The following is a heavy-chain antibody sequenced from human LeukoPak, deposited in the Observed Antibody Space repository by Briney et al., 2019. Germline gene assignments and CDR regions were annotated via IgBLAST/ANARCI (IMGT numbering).Heavy chain of an antibody. CDR2: ISWNSGSI. CDR3: ARSSSVVGLFDY. Sequence: GRSLRLSCAASGFTFDDYAMHWVRQAPGKGLEWVSGISWNSGSIGYADSVKGRFTISRDNAKNSLYLQMNSLRAEDMALYYCARSSSVVGLFDYWGQGTLVTVSS. CDR1: GFTFDDYA. D-gene: IGHD6-6*01. J-gene: IGHJ4*02. V-gene: IGHV3-9*03.